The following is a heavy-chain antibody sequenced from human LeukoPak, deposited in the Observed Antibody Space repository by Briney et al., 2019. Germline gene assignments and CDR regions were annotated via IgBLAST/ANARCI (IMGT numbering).Heavy chain of an antibody. J-gene: IGHJ6*03. V-gene: IGHV4-38-2*01. CDR2: LYHSDSA. CDR1: GYSISNGYY. Sequence: PSETLSLTCAVSGYSISNGYYWVWIRQPPGRGLEWIGSLYHSDSAYYNTSLRSRVSMLVDTSKNQFSLTLSFVTAADTVVYYCARQHDSYYYYYIDVWGSGTTVTVSS. CDR3: ARQHDSYYYYYIDV.